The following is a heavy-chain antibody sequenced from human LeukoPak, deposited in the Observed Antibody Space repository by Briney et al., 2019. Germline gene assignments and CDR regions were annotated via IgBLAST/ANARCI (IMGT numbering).Heavy chain of an antibody. CDR2: IYHSGST. Sequence: SETLSLTCAVSGGPISSGGYSWSWIRQPPGKGLEWIGYIYHSGSTYYNPSLKTRLTISVHLSKNQFSLHLNSMTAADTALYYCARHDRGTSMVLDPFDLWGQGTMVTVSS. D-gene: IGHD5-18*01. V-gene: IGHV4-30-2*01. CDR1: GGPISSGGYS. CDR3: ARHDRGTSMVLDPFDL. J-gene: IGHJ3*01.